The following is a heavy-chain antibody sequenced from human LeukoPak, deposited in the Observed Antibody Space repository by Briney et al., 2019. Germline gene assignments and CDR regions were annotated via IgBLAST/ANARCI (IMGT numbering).Heavy chain of an antibody. J-gene: IGHJ5*02. V-gene: IGHV4-39*07. CDR2: IYYSGST. CDR3: ARGRVKSPNSRDGYNYPRWFDP. Sequence: PSETLSLTCTVSGGSISSSSYYWGWIRQPPGKGLEWIGSIYYSGSTYYNPSLKSRVTISVDTSKNQFSLKLSSVTAADTAVYYCARGRVKSPNSRDGYNYPRWFDPWGQGTLVTVSS. D-gene: IGHD5-24*01. CDR1: GGSISSSSYY.